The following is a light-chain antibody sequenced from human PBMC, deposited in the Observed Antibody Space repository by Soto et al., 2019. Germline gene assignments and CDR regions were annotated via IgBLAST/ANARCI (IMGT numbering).Light chain of an antibody. J-gene: IGLJ1*01. CDR1: SSDVGGYNY. CDR3: NSYTTNNTYV. V-gene: IGLV2-14*01. CDR2: EVS. Sequence: QSVLTQPASVSGSPGQSITISCTGTSSDVGGYNYVSWYQQHPGKAPRLMIYEVSNRPSGVSNRFSGSKSGNTASLTISGLQADDEADYYCNSYTTNNTYVFGTGTKVTVL.